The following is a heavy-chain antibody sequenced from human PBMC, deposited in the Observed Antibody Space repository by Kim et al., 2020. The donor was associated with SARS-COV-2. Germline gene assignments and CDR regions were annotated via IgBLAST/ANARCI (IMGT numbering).Heavy chain of an antibody. CDR2: ISYDGSNK. CDR1: GFTFSSYA. CDR3: ASERESLYGSGETY. Sequence: GGSLRLSCAASGFTFSSYAMHWVRQAPGKGLEWVAVISYDGSNKYYADSVKGRFTISRDNSKNTLYLQMNSLRAEDTAVYFCASERESLYGSGETYLGQG. V-gene: IGHV3-30*04. J-gene: IGHJ4*02. D-gene: IGHD3-10*01.